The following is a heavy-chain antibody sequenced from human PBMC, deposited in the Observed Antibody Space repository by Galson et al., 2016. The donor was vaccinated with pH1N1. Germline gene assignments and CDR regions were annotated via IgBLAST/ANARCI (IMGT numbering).Heavy chain of an antibody. CDR2: LYSSGTT. CDR1: GGSISRSN. V-gene: IGHV4-59*08. Sequence: ETLSLACAVSGGSISRSNWCWIRQSPVKGLEWLGYLYSSGTTTYNPSVASRVSISVDTPKNQFSLNLDFVTAADTAIYYCARHLHVSGFKAIDSWGQGILVTVSS. CDR3: ARHLHVSGFKAIDS. D-gene: IGHD5-24*01. J-gene: IGHJ4*02.